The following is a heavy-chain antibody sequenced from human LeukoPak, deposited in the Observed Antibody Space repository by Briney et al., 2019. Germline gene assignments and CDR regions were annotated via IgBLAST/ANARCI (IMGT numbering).Heavy chain of an antibody. J-gene: IGHJ4*02. D-gene: IGHD1-1*01. V-gene: IGHV4-34*01. Sequence: PSETLSLTCAVYGGSFSGYYWGWVRQPPGKGLEWIGSIYSVGSTYYNPSLKSRVTISVDTSKNQFSLKLSSVTAADTAVYYCAIPNTNNWPFDYWSQGTLVTVSS. CDR3: AIPNTNNWPFDY. CDR1: GGSFSGYY. CDR2: IYSVGST.